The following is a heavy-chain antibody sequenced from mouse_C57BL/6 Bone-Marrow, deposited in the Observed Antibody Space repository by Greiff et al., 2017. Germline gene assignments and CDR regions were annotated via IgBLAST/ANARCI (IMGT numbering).Heavy chain of an antibody. Sequence: QVQLQQPGAELVKPGASVKMSCKASGYTFTSYWITWVKQRPGQGLEWIGDIYPGSGSTNYNEKFKSKATLTVDTSSSTAYMQLSSLTSEDSAVYYCAREYDGNPWFAYWGQGTLVTVSA. CDR3: AREYDGNPWFAY. J-gene: IGHJ3*01. D-gene: IGHD2-1*01. CDR2: IYPGSGST. CDR1: GYTFTSYW. V-gene: IGHV1-55*01.